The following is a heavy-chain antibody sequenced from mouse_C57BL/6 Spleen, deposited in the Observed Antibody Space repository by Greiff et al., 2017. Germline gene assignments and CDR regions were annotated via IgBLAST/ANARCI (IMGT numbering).Heavy chain of an antibody. V-gene: IGHV5-4*01. CDR1: GFTFSSYA. CDR3: AREATTVVYFDY. CDR2: ISDGGSYT. J-gene: IGHJ2*01. Sequence: EVNVVESGGGLVKPGGSLKLSCAASGFTFSSYAMSWVRQTPEKRLEWVATISDGGSYTYYPDNVKGRFTISRDNAKNNLYLQMSHLKSEDTAMYYCAREATTVVYFDYWGQGTTLTVSS. D-gene: IGHD1-1*01.